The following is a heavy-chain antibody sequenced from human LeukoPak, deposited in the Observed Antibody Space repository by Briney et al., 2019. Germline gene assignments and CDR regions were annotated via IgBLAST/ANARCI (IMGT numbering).Heavy chain of an antibody. D-gene: IGHD6-19*01. V-gene: IGHV3-20*04. CDR2: ISWNGGST. J-gene: IGHJ4*02. CDR3: ARGRLAVAGTGYFDY. CDR1: GFTFDDYG. Sequence: GGSLRLSCAASGFTFDDYGMNWVRQAPGKGLEWVSGISWNGGSTGYADSVKGRFTISRDNAKKSLYLEMNSLRAEDTALYYCARGRLAVAGTGYFDYWGQGTLVTVSS.